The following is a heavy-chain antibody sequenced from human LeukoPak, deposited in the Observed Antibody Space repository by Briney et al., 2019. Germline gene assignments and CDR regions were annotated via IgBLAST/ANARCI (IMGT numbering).Heavy chain of an antibody. D-gene: IGHD6-13*01. Sequence: ASVKVSCKASGYSFTTYYMHWVRQAPGQRLEWMGAINPNAGTTSYTQKVQGRVTMTRDTSTSTVFMELTSLRPEDTAVYYCARGIAMAAVGTQIDYWGQGTLVTVSS. J-gene: IGHJ4*02. CDR1: GYSFTTYY. CDR2: INPNAGTT. CDR3: ARGIAMAAVGTQIDY. V-gene: IGHV1-46*01.